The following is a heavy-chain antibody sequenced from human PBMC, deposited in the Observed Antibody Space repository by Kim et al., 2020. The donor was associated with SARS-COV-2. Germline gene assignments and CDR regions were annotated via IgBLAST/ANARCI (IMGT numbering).Heavy chain of an antibody. J-gene: IGHJ6*02. Sequence: GGSLRPSCAASGFTFSSYSMNWVRQAPGKGLEWVSSISTSSTYIYYADSVKGRFTISRDNAKNSLYLQMSSLRAEDTAVYYCARDRTRDFASYGMDVWG. V-gene: IGHV3-21*01. CDR1: GFTFSSYS. CDR2: ISTSSTYI. D-gene: IGHD3-9*01. CDR3: ARDRTRDFASYGMDV.